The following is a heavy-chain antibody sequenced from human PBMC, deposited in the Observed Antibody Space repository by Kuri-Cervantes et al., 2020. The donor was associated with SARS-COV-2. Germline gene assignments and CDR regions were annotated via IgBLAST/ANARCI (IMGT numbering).Heavy chain of an antibody. CDR1: GYSISSGYY. CDR3: ARGRPSYYGSGNYLTWFDP. J-gene: IGHJ5*02. Sequence: SETLSLTCTVSGYSISSGYYWSWIRQPPGKGLEWIGEINHSGSTNYNPSLKSRVTISVDTSKNQFSLKLSSVTAADTAVYYCARGRPSYYGSGNYLTWFDPWGQGTLVTVSS. V-gene: IGHV4-38-2*02. D-gene: IGHD3-10*01. CDR2: INHSGST.